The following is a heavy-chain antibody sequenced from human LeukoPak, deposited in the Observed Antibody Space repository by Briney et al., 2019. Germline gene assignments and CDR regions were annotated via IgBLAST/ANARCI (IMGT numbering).Heavy chain of an antibody. V-gene: IGHV3-66*01. Sequence: GGSLRLSCAASRFTVSSNYMSWVRQAPGKGLEWVSVIYSGGSTYYADSVKGRFTISRDNSKNTLYLQMNSLRAEDTAVYYCARDPGYDYGYDYWGQGTLVTVSS. CDR1: RFTVSSNY. D-gene: IGHD5-18*01. CDR2: IYSGGST. J-gene: IGHJ4*02. CDR3: ARDPGYDYGYDY.